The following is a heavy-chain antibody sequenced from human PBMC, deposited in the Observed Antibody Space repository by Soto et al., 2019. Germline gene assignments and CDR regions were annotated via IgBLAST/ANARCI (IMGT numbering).Heavy chain of an antibody. CDR1: GYTFTSYD. J-gene: IGHJ6*02. CDR3: ARDYSGSYYYYYGMDV. CDR2: MNPNSGNT. D-gene: IGHD1-26*01. V-gene: IGHV1-8*01. Sequence: ASVKVSCKASGYTFTSYDINWVRQATGQGLEWMGWMNPNSGNTGYAQKFQGRVTMTRNTSISTAYMELSSLRSEDTAVYYCARDYSGSYYYYYGMDVWGQGTTVTVSS.